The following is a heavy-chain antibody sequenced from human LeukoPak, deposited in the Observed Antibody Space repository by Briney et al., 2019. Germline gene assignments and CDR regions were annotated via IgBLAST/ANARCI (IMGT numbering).Heavy chain of an antibody. CDR2: IYMGGNT. Sequence: GGSLRLSCAASGFTVSSHDMSWVRQAPGKGLEWVSVIYMGGNTFYVDSVKGRFTISRHTSKNTLYLQMNSLRPEDTAVYYCVRVGDEVAYTRGYLAYWGQGALVTVSS. V-gene: IGHV3-53*04. J-gene: IGHJ4*02. CDR1: GFTVSSHD. D-gene: IGHD3-16*01. CDR3: VRVGDEVAYTRGYLAY.